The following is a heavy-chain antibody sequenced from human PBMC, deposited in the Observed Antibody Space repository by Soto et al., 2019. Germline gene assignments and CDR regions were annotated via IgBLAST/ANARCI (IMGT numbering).Heavy chain of an antibody. V-gene: IGHV4-34*01. CDR3: ARERYCSSTSCSRGDFDL. Sequence: QVQLQQWGAGLLKPSETLSLTCAVYGGSFSGYYWSWIRQPPGKGLEWIGEINHSGSTNYNPSLKSRVTISVDTSKNQFSLKLSSVTAADTAVYYCARERYCSSTSCSRGDFDLWGRGTLVTVSS. CDR2: INHSGST. J-gene: IGHJ2*01. D-gene: IGHD2-2*01. CDR1: GGSFSGYY.